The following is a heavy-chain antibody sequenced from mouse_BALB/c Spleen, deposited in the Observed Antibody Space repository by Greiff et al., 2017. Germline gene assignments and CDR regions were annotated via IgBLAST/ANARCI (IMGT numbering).Heavy chain of an antibody. CDR2: ISSGSSTI. J-gene: IGHJ2*01. CDR3: ARNWDAFDY. V-gene: IGHV5-17*02. CDR1: GFTFSSFG. Sequence: EVKLMESGGGLVQPGGSRKLSCAASGFTFSSFGMHWVRQAPEKGLEWVAYISSGSSTIYYADTVKGRFTSSRDNPKNTLFLQMTSLRSEDTSMYYCARNWDAFDYWGQGTTLTVSS. D-gene: IGHD4-1*01.